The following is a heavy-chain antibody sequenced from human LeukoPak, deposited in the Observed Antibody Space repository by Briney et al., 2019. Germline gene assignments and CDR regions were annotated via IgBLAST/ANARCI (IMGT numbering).Heavy chain of an antibody. J-gene: IGHJ5*02. CDR1: GGSFSGYC. Sequence: PSETLSLTCAVYGGSFSGYCWSWIRQPPGKGLEWIGEINHSGSTNYNPSLKSRVTISVDTSKNQFSLKLSSVTAADTAVYYCARGPRGANWFDPWGQGTLVTVSS. V-gene: IGHV4-34*01. CDR3: ARGPRGANWFDP. CDR2: INHSGST. D-gene: IGHD6-25*01.